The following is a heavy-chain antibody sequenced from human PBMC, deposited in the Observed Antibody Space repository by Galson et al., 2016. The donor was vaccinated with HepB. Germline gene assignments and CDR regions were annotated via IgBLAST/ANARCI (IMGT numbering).Heavy chain of an antibody. CDR2: IYFSGTT. Sequence: TLSPTCTVSSGSISSGGYYWSWIRQHPGKGLEWIGYIYFSGTTSYNPSLKSRVTISLDTSKNRFSLKLTSVTAADTAVYFCASNLIGPYYFDYWGQGTLVTVSS. CDR3: ASNLIGPYYFDY. V-gene: IGHV4-31*03. CDR1: SGSISSGGYY. J-gene: IGHJ4*02. D-gene: IGHD3-9*01.